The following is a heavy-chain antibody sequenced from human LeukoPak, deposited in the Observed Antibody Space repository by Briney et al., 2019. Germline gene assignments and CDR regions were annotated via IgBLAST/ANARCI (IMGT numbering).Heavy chain of an antibody. J-gene: IGHJ4*02. CDR2: ISGSGGST. D-gene: IGHD5-18*01. V-gene: IGHV3-23*01. Sequence: GGSLRLSCAASGFTFSSYAMSWVRQAPGKGLEWVSAISGSGGSTYYADSVKGRFTISRDNSKNTLYLQMNSLRAEDTAVYYCAKDTLRGYSYGYVYWGQGTLVTVSS. CDR1: GFTFSSYA. CDR3: AKDTLRGYSYGYVY.